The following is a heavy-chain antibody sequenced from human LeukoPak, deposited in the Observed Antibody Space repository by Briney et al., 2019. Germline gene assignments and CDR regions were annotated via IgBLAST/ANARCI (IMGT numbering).Heavy chain of an antibody. CDR3: ASISSGWSYYFDY. D-gene: IGHD6-19*01. J-gene: IGHJ4*02. Sequence: ASVKVSCKASGGTFSSYTISWVRQAPGQGLEWMGRIIPILGIANYAQKFQGRVTITADKSTSTAYMELSSLRSEDTAVYYCASISSGWSYYFDYWGQGTLVTVSS. CDR2: IIPILGIA. CDR1: GGTFSSYT. V-gene: IGHV1-69*02.